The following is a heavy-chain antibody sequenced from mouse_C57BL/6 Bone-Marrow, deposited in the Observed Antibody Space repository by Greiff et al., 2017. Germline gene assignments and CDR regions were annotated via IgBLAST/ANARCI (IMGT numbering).Heavy chain of an antibody. CDR2: IYPRSGST. V-gene: IGHV1-81*01. CDR1: GYTFTSYG. J-gene: IGHJ2*01. CDR3: ARWGNGCFDY. Sequence: QVQLKQSGAELARPGASVKLSCKASGYTFTSYGISWVKQRHGQGLEWIGEIYPRSGSTYYNGKFKGKATLTADKSSSPAYMELHSLPSEDAAVYFCARWGNGCFDYWGQGTTLTVSS.